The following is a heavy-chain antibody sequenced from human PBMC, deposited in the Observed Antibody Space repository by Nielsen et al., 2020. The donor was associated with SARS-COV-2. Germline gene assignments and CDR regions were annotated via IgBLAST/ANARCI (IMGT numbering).Heavy chain of an antibody. J-gene: IGHJ4*02. CDR3: ARAPITFGGVIAILDY. CDR2: ITMSGAYM. V-gene: IGHV3-21*01. D-gene: IGHD3-16*02. CDR1: GFRFTSYT. Sequence: GESLKISCAASGFRFTSYTLNWVRQAPGKGLEWVASITMSGAYMYYADSVRGRFTVSRDSSENSLHLQMNNLRDEDTATYYCARAPITFGGVIAILDYWGQGTLVTVSS.